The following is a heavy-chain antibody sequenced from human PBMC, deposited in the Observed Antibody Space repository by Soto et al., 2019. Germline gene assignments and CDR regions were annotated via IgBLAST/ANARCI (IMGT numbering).Heavy chain of an antibody. CDR1: GFTFSSYA. D-gene: IGHD3-10*01. J-gene: IGHJ4*02. CDR3: AKRGSGSYFDY. V-gene: IGHV3-23*01. Sequence: EVQLLESGGGLVQPGGSLRLSCAASGFTFSSYALNWVRQAPGKGLEWVSVISGSGGSTYYADSVKGRFTISRDNSQNTLYLKMNSLRAEDTAVYYCAKRGSGSYFDYWGQGTLVTVSS. CDR2: ISGSGGST.